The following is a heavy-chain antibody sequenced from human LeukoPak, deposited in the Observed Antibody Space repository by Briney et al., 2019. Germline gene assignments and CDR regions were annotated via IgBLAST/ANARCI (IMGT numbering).Heavy chain of an antibody. D-gene: IGHD3-10*01. CDR1: GYTFTGYY. CDR2: ISAYNGNI. J-gene: IGHJ3*02. CDR3: ARDRDGGMTLLRGVPDAFDI. Sequence: ASVKVSCKASGYTFTGYYMHWVRQAPGQGLEWMGWISAYNGNINYAQKFQDRFTMTTDTSTSTAYMELRSLRSDDTAVYYCARDRDGGMTLLRGVPDAFDIWGQGTILTVSP. V-gene: IGHV1-18*04.